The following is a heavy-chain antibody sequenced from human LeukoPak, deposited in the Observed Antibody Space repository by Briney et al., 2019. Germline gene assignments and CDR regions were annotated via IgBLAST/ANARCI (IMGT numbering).Heavy chain of an antibody. J-gene: IGHJ5*02. CDR2: IYYSGST. D-gene: IGHD3-10*01. Sequence: SETLSLTCTVSGGSINSNNYNWGWIRQPPGKGLEWIGNIYYSGSTYYNPSLKSRVTISVDTSKNQFSLKLSSVTAADTAVYYCARNKYYYGSRNYGVPNWFDPWGQGTLVTVSS. V-gene: IGHV4-39*01. CDR1: GGSINSNNYN. CDR3: ARNKYYYGSRNYGVPNWFDP.